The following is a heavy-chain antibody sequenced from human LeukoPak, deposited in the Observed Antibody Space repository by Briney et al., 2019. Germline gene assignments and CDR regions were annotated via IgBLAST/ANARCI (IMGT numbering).Heavy chain of an antibody. V-gene: IGHV3-23*01. CDR3: AKGNLQLGQDACDI. J-gene: IGHJ3*02. Sequence: GGSLRPSCAASGFSLTGNAVSWGRQAPGKRPEWVAGIGPDDATFYPASVRGRFTISRDTSQNTMYLQMNSLRAEDTALYYCAKGNLQLGQDACDIWGQETMVTVSS. D-gene: IGHD5-18*01. CDR2: IGPDDAT. CDR1: GFSLTGNA.